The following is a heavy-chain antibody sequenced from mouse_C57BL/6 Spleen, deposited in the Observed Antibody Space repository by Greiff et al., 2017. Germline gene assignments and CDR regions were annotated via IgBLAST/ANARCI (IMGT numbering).Heavy chain of an antibody. Sequence: QVQLQQSGAELVKPGASVKLSCKASGYTFTEYTIHWVKQRSGQGLEWIGWFYPGSGSIKYNEKFKDKATWTADKSSSTVYMELSRLTSEDSAVYFCARHEEAYYSNVAWFAYWGQGTLVTVPA. CDR2: FYPGSGSI. CDR3: ARHEEAYYSNVAWFAY. CDR1: GYTFTEYT. D-gene: IGHD2-5*01. J-gene: IGHJ3*01. V-gene: IGHV1-62-2*01.